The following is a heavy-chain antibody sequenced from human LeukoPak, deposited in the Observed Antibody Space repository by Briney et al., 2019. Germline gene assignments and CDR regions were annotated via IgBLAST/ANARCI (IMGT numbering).Heavy chain of an antibody. V-gene: IGHV3-30-3*01. CDR1: GFTFSSYA. J-gene: IGHJ4*02. D-gene: IGHD3-10*01. Sequence: GGSLRLSCAASGFTFSSYAMHWVRQAPGKGLEWVAVISYDGSNKYYADSVKGRFTISRDNSKNTLYLQMNSLRAEDTAVYYCWWFGEFSDYWGQGTLVTVSS. CDR3: WWFGEFSDY. CDR2: ISYDGSNK.